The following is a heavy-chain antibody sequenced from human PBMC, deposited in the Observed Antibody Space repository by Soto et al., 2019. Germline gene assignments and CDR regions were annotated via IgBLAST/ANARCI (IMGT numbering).Heavy chain of an antibody. Sequence: PSETLSLTCSVSGDSISSIAYYWSWIRQPPGKGLEWVGCISSIGSNYYSPSLQTRVTMSVDTSNNQFSLKLSSVTAADTAVYYCVRSNASGRSTYYYYGIDVWGQGTTGT. CDR3: VRSNASGRSTYYYYGIDV. D-gene: IGHD3-10*01. CDR2: ISSIGSN. J-gene: IGHJ6*02. V-gene: IGHV4-30-4*01. CDR1: GDSISSIAYY.